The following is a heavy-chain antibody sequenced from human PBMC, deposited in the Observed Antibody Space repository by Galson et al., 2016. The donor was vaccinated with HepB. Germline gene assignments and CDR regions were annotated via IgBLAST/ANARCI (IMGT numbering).Heavy chain of an antibody. Sequence: SVKVSCKASGYAFTSHPLHWVRQAPGQRPEWMGWINAGDGRTKISETFQGGLSISRDASASIAYMELTSLPSEDAAVYFCARDRADSASWCFDFWGQGALITVSS. J-gene: IGHJ4*02. CDR3: ARDRADSASWCFDF. CDR1: GYAFTSHP. V-gene: IGHV1-3*01. CDR2: INAGDGRT. D-gene: IGHD6-13*01.